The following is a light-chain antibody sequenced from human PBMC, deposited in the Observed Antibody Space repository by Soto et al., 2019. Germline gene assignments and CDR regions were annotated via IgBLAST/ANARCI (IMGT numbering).Light chain of an antibody. CDR3: LQYNHYPLT. Sequence: DIQMTQSPSTLSASVGDRVTITCRASQSISMWLAWYQQKPGKAPNLLIYKASSLEGGVPSRFSGSASATEFTLTISSLHPDDFATYFCLQYNHYPLTFGGGTRVEIK. V-gene: IGKV1-5*03. CDR1: QSISMW. J-gene: IGKJ4*01. CDR2: KAS.